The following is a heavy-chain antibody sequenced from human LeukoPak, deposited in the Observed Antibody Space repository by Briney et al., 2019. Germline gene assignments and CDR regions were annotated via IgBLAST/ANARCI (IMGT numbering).Heavy chain of an antibody. CDR2: IRFDESDK. V-gene: IGHV3-30*02. CDR3: AKDRGSSGSYHHDAFDI. J-gene: IGHJ3*02. CDR1: GFTVSSNS. Sequence: PGGSLRLSCTVSGFTVSSNSMSWVRQAPGKGLEWVAHIRFDESDKYYADSVKGRFTISRDTSRNTVCLQMNSLRAEDTAVYYCAKDRGSSGSYHHDAFDIWGQGTMVTVSS. D-gene: IGHD1-26*01.